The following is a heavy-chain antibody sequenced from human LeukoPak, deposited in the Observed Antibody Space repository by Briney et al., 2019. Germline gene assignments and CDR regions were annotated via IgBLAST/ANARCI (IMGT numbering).Heavy chain of an antibody. D-gene: IGHD2-8*01. CDR3: ARSMYYYYMDV. CDR2: INSDGIIT. CDR1: GFTFSSYW. Sequence: QTGGSLRLSCAASGFTFSSYWMHWVRQSPGKGLVWVSRINSDGIITKYADSVKGRFTISRDNAKNTLFVQMNSLRAEDTAVYYCARSMYYYYMDVWGKGTTVTISS. J-gene: IGHJ6*03. V-gene: IGHV3-74*01.